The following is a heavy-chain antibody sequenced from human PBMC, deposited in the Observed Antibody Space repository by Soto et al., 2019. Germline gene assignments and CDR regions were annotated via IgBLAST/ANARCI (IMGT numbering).Heavy chain of an antibody. V-gene: IGHV1-69*01. CDR2: IIPIFGTA. CDR1: GGTFSSYA. Sequence: QVQLVQSGAEVKKPGSSVKVSCKASGGTFSSYAISWVRQAPGQGLEWMGGIIPIFGTANYAQKFQGRVTITADESTSTAYMELSSLRSEDTAVYYCARDRGWYYYGSGSYYRNGMDVWGQGTSVTVSS. CDR3: ARDRGWYYYGSGSYYRNGMDV. J-gene: IGHJ6*02. D-gene: IGHD3-10*01.